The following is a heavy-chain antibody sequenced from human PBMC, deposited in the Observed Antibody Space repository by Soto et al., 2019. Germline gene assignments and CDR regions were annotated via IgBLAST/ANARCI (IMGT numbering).Heavy chain of an antibody. CDR1: GFSLSTSGVG. J-gene: IGHJ4*02. CDR2: IYWDDDK. D-gene: IGHD3-10*01. CDR3: LYRAETPRGGYYFAS. V-gene: IGHV2-5*02. Sequence: QITLKESGPALAKPTQTLTLSCTFSGFSLSTSGVGVGWIRQPPGKALDWLALIYWDDDKRYSPSLKSRLAITQDTATNQVLLAMTYVDPVNTATYYCLYRAETPRGGYYFASWGQGTLVTVAS.